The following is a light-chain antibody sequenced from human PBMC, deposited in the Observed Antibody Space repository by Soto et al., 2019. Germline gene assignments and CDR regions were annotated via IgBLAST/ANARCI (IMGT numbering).Light chain of an antibody. CDR1: QSLLQSNGYNY. CDR3: QQGYSIHALT. V-gene: IGKV2-28*01. J-gene: IGKJ4*01. Sequence: DIVMTQSPLSLPVSPGEAASISCRSSQSLLQSNGYNYLDWYLRKPGQSPQLLIYLGFNRASGVPGRFRGSGSETEFTLTITYVQPEDFATYYCQQGYSIHALTFGGGTKVELK. CDR2: LGF.